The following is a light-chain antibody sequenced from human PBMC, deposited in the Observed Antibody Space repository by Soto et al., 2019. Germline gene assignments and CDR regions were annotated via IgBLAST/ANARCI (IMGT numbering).Light chain of an antibody. V-gene: IGLV2-11*01. CDR1: SSDVGGYNY. Sequence: QCALTQPRSVSGSPGQSVTISCTGTSSDVGGYNYVSWYQQHPGKAPKLMIYDVSKWPSGVPHRFSGSKSGNTASLTISGLQAEDEADYYCCSYAGTYTLYVFGAGTKVTVL. CDR2: DVS. CDR3: CSYAGTYTLYV. J-gene: IGLJ1*01.